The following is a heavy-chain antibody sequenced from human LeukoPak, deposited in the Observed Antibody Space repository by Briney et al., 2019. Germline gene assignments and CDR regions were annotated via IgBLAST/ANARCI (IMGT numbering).Heavy chain of an antibody. CDR1: GDSVSSYSAG. V-gene: IGHV6-1*01. J-gene: IGHJ4*02. Sequence: SQTLSLTCAISGDSVSSYSAGWNWIRQSPSRGLEWLGRTYYRSKWYIDYAVSVKSRITIDPDTSKNQFSLQLDSVTPEDTAMYYCARASSGYDYWGQGTLVTVSS. D-gene: IGHD6-19*01. CDR3: ARASSGYDY. CDR2: TYYRSKWYI.